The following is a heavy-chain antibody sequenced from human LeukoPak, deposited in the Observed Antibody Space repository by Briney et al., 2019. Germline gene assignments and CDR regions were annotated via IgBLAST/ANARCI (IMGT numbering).Heavy chain of an antibody. CDR3: ARAMTWFDP. J-gene: IGHJ5*02. D-gene: IGHD3-22*01. V-gene: IGHV4-59*01. CDR1: GGSISTFY. Sequence: SETLSLXCTVSGGSISTFYWNWMRQPPGKGLEWIGYIFYSGSTNYNPSLKSRVTLSIDTPRNQFSLRLSSVTAADTAVYYCARAMTWFDPWGQGTLVTVSS. CDR2: IFYSGST.